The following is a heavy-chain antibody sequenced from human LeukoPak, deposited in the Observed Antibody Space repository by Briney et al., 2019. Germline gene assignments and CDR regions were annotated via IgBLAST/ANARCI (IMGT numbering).Heavy chain of an antibody. D-gene: IGHD6-19*01. CDR3: AGDRAPEQWLVPPYYYYYGMDV. Sequence: SETLSLTCTVSGGSISSYYWSWIRQPPGKGLEWIGYIYYSGSTNYNPSLKSRVTISVDASKNQFSLKLSSVTAADTAVYYCAGDRAPEQWLVPPYYYYYGMDVWGKGTTVTVSS. V-gene: IGHV4-59*01. J-gene: IGHJ6*04. CDR2: IYYSGST. CDR1: GGSISSYY.